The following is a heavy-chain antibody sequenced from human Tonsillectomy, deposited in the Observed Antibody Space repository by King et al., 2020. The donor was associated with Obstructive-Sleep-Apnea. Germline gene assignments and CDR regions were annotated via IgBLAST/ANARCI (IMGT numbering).Heavy chain of an antibody. Sequence: LQLQESGPGLVKPSETLSLTCTVSAASISDSGYYWGWIRQPPGKGLEWLGSIFYTGSTYYNPSLKSRVTISVDTSKNQFSLRLSSVTAADTAVYYCARDFAREGITVAIDYWGQGTLVTVSS. D-gene: IGHD6-19*01. CDR2: IFYTGST. CDR3: ARDFAREGITVAIDY. CDR1: AASISDSGYY. J-gene: IGHJ4*02. V-gene: IGHV4-39*07.